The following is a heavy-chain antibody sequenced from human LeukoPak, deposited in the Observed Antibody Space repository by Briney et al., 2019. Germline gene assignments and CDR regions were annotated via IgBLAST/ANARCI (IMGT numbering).Heavy chain of an antibody. J-gene: IGHJ4*02. CDR2: ISYDGSNK. CDR3: AKDLGGPDY. Sequence: GGSLRLSCASSGFTFSDYGMHWVRQAPGKGLEWVAVISYDGSNKYYADSVKGRFTISRDNSKNTLYLQMNSLRAEDTAVYYCAKDLGGPDYWGQGTLVTVSS. CDR1: GFTFSDYG. V-gene: IGHV3-30*18. D-gene: IGHD2-15*01.